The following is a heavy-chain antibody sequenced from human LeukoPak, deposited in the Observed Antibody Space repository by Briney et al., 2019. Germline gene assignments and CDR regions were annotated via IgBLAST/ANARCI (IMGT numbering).Heavy chain of an antibody. CDR1: GGSISSSSYY. D-gene: IGHD3-3*01. J-gene: IGHJ6*02. Sequence: PSETLSLTCTVSGGSISSSSYYWGWIRQPPGKGLEWIGGIYYSGSTYYNPSLKSRVTISVDTSKNQFSLKLSSVTAADTAVYYCASGYDFWSGYYNWGDYYGMDVWGQGTTVTVSS. CDR2: IYYSGST. V-gene: IGHV4-39*01. CDR3: ASGYDFWSGYYNWGDYYGMDV.